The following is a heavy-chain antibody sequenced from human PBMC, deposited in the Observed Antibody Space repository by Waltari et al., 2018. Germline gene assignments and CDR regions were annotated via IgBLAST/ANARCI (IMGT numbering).Heavy chain of an antibody. D-gene: IGHD1-26*01. CDR3: AKRIVGVTYFDY. V-gene: IGHV3-23*01. Sequence: EVQLLESGGGLVQPGGSLRLSCAASGFTFSSYAMSWVRQAPGQGLEWVATISDRGAGTYSADSGNGRFTISRDNSKDTLYLQMNSLRAEDTAVYYCAKRIVGVTYFDYWGQGTLVTVSS. J-gene: IGHJ4*02. CDR1: GFTFSSYA. CDR2: ISDRGAGT.